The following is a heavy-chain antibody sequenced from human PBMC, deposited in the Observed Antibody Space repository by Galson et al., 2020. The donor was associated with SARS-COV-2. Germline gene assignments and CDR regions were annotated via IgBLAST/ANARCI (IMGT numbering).Heavy chain of an antibody. J-gene: IGHJ6*03. CDR1: VCTFISYT. Sequence: SVQVSCKASVCTFISYTISWVRQPPVQGLDWMGGIIPIFGTANYAQQFQGRVTITADDSTSTAYMELSSLRAEDTAVYYCASGLVENIVVVIARPDYYYYYMDVWGKGTTVTVSS. CDR3: ASGLVENIVVVIARPDYYYYYMDV. V-gene: IGHV1-69*13. D-gene: IGHD2-21*01. CDR2: IIPIFGTA.